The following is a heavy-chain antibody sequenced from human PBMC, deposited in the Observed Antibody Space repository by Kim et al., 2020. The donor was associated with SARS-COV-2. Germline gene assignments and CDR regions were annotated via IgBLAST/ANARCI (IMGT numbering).Heavy chain of an antibody. V-gene: IGHV3-23*01. J-gene: IGHJ4*02. CDR1: GFTFSSYA. Sequence: GGSLRLSCAASGFTFSSYAMSWVRQAPGKGLEWVSAISGSGGSTYYADSVKGRFTISRDNSKNTLYLQMNSLRAEDTAVYYCAKKGLRFLEWLEDYWGQGTLVTVSS. CDR3: AKKGLRFLEWLEDY. D-gene: IGHD3-3*01. CDR2: ISGSGGST.